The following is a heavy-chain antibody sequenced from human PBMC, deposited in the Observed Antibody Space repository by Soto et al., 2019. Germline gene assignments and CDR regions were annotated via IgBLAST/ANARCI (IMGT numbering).Heavy chain of an antibody. D-gene: IGHD2-2*01. V-gene: IGHV3-21*06. CDR3: ARDPSEGRVGNWFES. CDR2: ISSSTSYV. CDR1: GFTFSRYG. Sequence: EVQLVESGGGLVKPGGSLRLSCAASGFTFSRYGMNWLRQAPGKGLEWVASISSSTSYVYYADSVKGRFSTSRDNAKNILYLEMYALTTEDTAVYYCARDPSEGRVGNWFESWIQGTLVTVSS. J-gene: IGHJ5*01.